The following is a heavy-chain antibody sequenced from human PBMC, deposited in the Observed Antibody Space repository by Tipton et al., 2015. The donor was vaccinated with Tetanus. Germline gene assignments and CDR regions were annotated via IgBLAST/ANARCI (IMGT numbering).Heavy chain of an antibody. D-gene: IGHD2-15*01. J-gene: IGHJ4*02. CDR3: AREADCRGGSSESGDLEN. Sequence: SGFIFSSYGIHWVRQAPGKGLEWVAVSWYDGTDKYYVDSGKGRFTISRDNSKNTLYLQMKSLRAEDTAEYYCAREADCRGGSSESGDLENWGEGTQGTVSS. CDR2: SWYDGTDK. CDR1: GFIFSSYG. V-gene: IGHV3-33*01.